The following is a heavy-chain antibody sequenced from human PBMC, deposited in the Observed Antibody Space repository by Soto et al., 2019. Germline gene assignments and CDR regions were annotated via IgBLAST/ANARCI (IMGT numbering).Heavy chain of an antibody. CDR1: GFTFSSYA. CDR3: AKDQRGVLRYFDWPSADAFDI. CDR2: ISGSGGST. J-gene: IGHJ3*02. V-gene: IGHV3-23*01. D-gene: IGHD3-9*01. Sequence: GGSLRLSCAASGFTFSSYAMSWVRQAPGKGLEWVSAISGSGGSTYYADSVKGRFTISRDNSKNTLYLQMNSLRAEDTAVYYCAKDQRGVLRYFDWPSADAFDIWGQGTMVTVS.